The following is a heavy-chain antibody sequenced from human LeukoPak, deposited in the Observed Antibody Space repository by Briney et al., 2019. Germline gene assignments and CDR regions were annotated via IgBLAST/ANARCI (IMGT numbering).Heavy chain of an antibody. CDR2: INHSGST. V-gene: IGHV4-34*01. CDR1: GGSFSGYY. CDR3: ARVVCSSTSCYNWFDP. J-gene: IGHJ5*02. D-gene: IGHD2-2*01. Sequence: PSETLSLTCAVYGGSFSGYYWSWIRQPPGKGLEWIGEINHSGSTNYNPSLKSRVTISVDTSKNQFSLKLSSVTAADTAVYYCARVVCSSTSCYNWFDPWGQGTLVTASS.